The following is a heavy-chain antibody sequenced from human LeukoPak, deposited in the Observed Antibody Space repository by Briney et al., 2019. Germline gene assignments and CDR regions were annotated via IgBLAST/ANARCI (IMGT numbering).Heavy chain of an antibody. CDR3: ARGPFPWVDGTIWYFDL. Sequence: SETLSLTCTVSGGSISSYYWSWIRQPPGKGLEWIGYIYYSGSTNYNPSLKSRVTISVDTSKNQFSLKLSSVTAADTAVYYRARGPFPWVDGTIWYFDLWGRGTLVTVSS. CDR2: IYYSGST. CDR1: GGSISSYY. V-gene: IGHV4-59*01. J-gene: IGHJ2*01. D-gene: IGHD3-3*01.